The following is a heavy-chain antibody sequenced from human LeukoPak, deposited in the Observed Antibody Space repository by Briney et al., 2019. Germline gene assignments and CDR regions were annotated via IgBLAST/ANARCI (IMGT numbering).Heavy chain of an antibody. D-gene: IGHD5-12*01. CDR3: ARDSGEMIVATTFDY. CDR1: GYTFTNYG. Sequence: EASVKVSCKASGYTFTNYGISWVRQAPGQGLEWMGWISAHNGNTNYVQKFQGRVTMTTDTSTSTAYMELRSLRSDDTAVYYCARDSGEMIVATTFDYWGQGTLVTVSS. J-gene: IGHJ4*02. CDR2: ISAHNGNT. V-gene: IGHV1-18*01.